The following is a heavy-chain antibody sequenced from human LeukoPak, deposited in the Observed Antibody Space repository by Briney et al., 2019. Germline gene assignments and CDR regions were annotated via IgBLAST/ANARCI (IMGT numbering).Heavy chain of an antibody. Sequence: PGGSLRLSCAASGFTFSTYSMNWVRQAPGKGLEWISYICSSCGTTYYADSVKGRFTISRDNAKNILYLQMNSLGAEDTAVYYCTREIVGAADYWGRGTLVTVSS. CDR1: GFTFSTYS. CDR2: ICSSCGTT. J-gene: IGHJ4*02. D-gene: IGHD1-26*01. CDR3: TREIVGAADY. V-gene: IGHV3-48*01.